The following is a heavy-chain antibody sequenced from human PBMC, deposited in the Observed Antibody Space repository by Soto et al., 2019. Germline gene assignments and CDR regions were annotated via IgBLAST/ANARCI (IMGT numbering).Heavy chain of an antibody. CDR1: GFSLSTGGMG. V-gene: IGHV2-5*02. CDR3: VHSRCGGDCLQSYSSHYYYGMDI. J-gene: IGHJ6*02. D-gene: IGHD2-21*02. Sequence: QITLKESGPTLVKPTQTLTLTCTFSGFSLSTGGMGVGWIRQPPGKALEWLALIYWDGDRRYRPSLMSRLTIAKHTSKNQVVLTMTNMDPVYTATYYCVHSRCGGDCLQSYSSHYYYGMDIWGQGTTVTVSS. CDR2: IYWDGDR.